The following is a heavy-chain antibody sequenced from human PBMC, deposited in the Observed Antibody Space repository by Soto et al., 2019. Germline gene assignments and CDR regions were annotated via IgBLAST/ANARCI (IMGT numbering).Heavy chain of an antibody. CDR1: GFTFSSYA. Sequence: GGSLRLSCSASGFTFSSYAMHWVSQAQGKGLEYVSAITSNGGSTYYPDSMNGRFTIFRDNSENTLYLQMSSLRAEDTAFYYCVKALSARYNSAKAFDVWGQGTMVTVSS. J-gene: IGHJ3*01. CDR2: ITSNGGST. V-gene: IGHV3-64D*06. D-gene: IGHD2-2*02. CDR3: VKALSARYNSAKAFDV.